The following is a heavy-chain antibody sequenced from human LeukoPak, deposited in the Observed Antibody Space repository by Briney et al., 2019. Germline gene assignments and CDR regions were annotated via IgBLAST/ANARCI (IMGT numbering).Heavy chain of an antibody. CDR1: GYSISSGYY. D-gene: IGHD3-3*01. CDR2: VYHSGRT. CDR3: ARDGDDFWSGYCFDY. V-gene: IGHV4-38-2*02. J-gene: IGHJ4*02. Sequence: PSETLSLTCTVSGYSISSGYYWGWIRQPPGKGLEWIGSVYHSGRTYYNPSLQSRVTVSVDTSKNQFSLKLSSVTAADTAVYYCARDGDDFWSGYCFDYWGQGTLVTVSS.